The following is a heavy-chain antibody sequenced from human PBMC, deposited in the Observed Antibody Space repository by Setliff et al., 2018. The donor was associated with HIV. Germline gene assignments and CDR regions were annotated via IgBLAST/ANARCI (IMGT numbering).Heavy chain of an antibody. V-gene: IGHV4-59*08. CDR3: ARRTIWGDAFDI. Sequence: PSETLSLTCTVSGGSISSHYWSWIRQPPGKGLEWIGSTYYSGSTNYNPSLKSRVTMSVETSENQFSLRLNSVTAADTAVYYCARRTIWGDAFDIWGQGTMVTVSS. CDR1: GGSISSHY. J-gene: IGHJ3*02. D-gene: IGHD3-16*01. CDR2: TYYSGST.